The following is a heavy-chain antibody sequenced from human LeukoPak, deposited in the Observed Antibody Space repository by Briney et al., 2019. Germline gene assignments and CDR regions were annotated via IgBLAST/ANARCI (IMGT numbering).Heavy chain of an antibody. Sequence: SETLSLTCTVSGGSISSSSYYWGWIRQPPGKGLEWIGSIYYSGSTYYNPSLKSRVTISVDTSKNQFSLKLSSVTAADTAVYYCARGVGVAEIFGVVTEVPDHFDIWGQGTMVTVSS. D-gene: IGHD3-3*01. J-gene: IGHJ3*02. CDR2: IYYSGST. CDR1: GGSISSSSYY. V-gene: IGHV4-39*07. CDR3: ARGVGVAEIFGVVTEVPDHFDI.